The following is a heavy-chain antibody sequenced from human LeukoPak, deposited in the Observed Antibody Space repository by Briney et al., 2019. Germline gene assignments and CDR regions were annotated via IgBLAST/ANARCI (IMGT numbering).Heavy chain of an antibody. D-gene: IGHD3-22*01. V-gene: IGHV4-31*03. J-gene: IGHJ6*02. CDR3: ARGSSGYYDYYYGMDV. Sequence: SETLSLTCTVSGGSISSGGYYWSWIRQHPGKGLEWNGYIYYSGSTYYNPSLKSRVTISVDTSKNQFSLKLSSVTAADTAVYYCARGSSGYYDYYYGMDVWGQGTTLTVSS. CDR1: GGSISSGGYY. CDR2: IYYSGST.